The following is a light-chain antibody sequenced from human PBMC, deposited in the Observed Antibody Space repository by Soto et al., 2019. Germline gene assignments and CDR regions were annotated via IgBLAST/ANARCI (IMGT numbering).Light chain of an antibody. CDR1: SSNIGAGYD. V-gene: IGLV1-40*01. J-gene: IGLJ1*01. CDR3: QSYDSSLSGFYV. Sequence: QSVLTQPPPVSGAPGQRVPISCTGSSSNIGAGYDVHWYQQLPGRAPKLLIYANSNRPSGVPDRFSGSRSGTSASLAITGLQAEDEADYSCQSYDSSLSGFYVFGTGTKVTVL. CDR2: ANS.